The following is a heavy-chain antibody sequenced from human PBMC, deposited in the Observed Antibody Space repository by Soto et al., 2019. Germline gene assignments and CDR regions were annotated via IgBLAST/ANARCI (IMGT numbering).Heavy chain of an antibody. Sequence: QIQLMQSGAEVKKPGASVKVSCKASGYTFTSYGIHWVRQAPGQRLEWTGWINAGNGNTKYSEKFQGRVTITRDTSASTAYLELSSLRSEDTAVYYCARDPSDSSAYYHHYYYDMDVWGQGTTVTVSS. CDR3: ARDPSDSSAYYHHYYYDMDV. J-gene: IGHJ6*02. CDR1: GYTFTSYG. V-gene: IGHV1-3*01. D-gene: IGHD3-22*01. CDR2: INAGNGNT.